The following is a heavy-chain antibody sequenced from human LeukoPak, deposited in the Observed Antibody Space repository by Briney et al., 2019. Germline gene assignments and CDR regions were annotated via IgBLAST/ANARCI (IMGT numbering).Heavy chain of an antibody. Sequence: PSETLSLTCTVSGGSISSGSYYWSWIRQPAGKGLEWIGRIYTSGSTNYNPSLKSRVTISVDTSKNQFSLKLSSVTAADTAVYYCARGRDGYSDAFDIWGQGTMVSVSS. V-gene: IGHV4-61*02. J-gene: IGHJ3*02. D-gene: IGHD5-24*01. CDR1: GGSISSGSYY. CDR2: IYTSGST. CDR3: ARGRDGYSDAFDI.